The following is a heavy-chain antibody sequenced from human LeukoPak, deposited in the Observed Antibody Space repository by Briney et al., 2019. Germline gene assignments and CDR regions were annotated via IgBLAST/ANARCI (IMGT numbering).Heavy chain of an antibody. J-gene: IGHJ4*02. D-gene: IGHD3-10*01. CDR1: GFTFSSYE. Sequence: GGSLRLSCAASGFTFSSYEMNWVRQAPGKGLEWVSYISSSGSTIYYADSVKGRFTISRDNAKNSLYLQMNSLRAEDTAVYYCARPPPPITMVRGAHPELDYGAREPLVTVPS. CDR2: ISSSGSTI. CDR3: ARPPPPITMVRGAHPELDY. V-gene: IGHV3-48*03.